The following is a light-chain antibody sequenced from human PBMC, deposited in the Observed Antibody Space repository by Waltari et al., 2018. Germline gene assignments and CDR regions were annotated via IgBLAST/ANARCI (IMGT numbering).Light chain of an antibody. V-gene: IGKV3-15*01. CDR1: QSVNSN. CDR2: AVS. CDR3: QQYDNWPPTFT. J-gene: IGKJ3*01. Sequence: IVLTQSPVTLSVSPGERATLSCRASQSVNSNLAWYQQKPGQAPSLLIYAVSTRATGIPARFSGSGSGTEFTLFISSLQSEDFAVYYCQQYDNWPPTFTFGPGTAV.